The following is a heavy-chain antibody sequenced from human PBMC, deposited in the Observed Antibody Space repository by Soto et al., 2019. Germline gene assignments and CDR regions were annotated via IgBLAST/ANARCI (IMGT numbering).Heavy chain of an antibody. CDR1: VGSITSSSYY. CDR3: ARHPSIGVVIATYWYFGL. V-gene: IGHV4-39*01. CDR2: IYYNGST. D-gene: IGHD2-21*01. Sequence: QLQLQESGPGLVKPSETLSLPCTVSVGSITSSSYYWGWIRQPPGKGLGWIGSIYYNGSTYYNPPLKSRVTLSVDTSKNQFSLKQSSVPAADTAVYYCARHPSIGVVIATYWYFGLWGRGTLLTVSA. J-gene: IGHJ2*01.